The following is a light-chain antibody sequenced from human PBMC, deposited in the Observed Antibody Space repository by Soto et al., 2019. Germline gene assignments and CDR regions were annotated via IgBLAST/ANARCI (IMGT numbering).Light chain of an antibody. CDR2: RNN. Sequence: QSELTQPPSASGTPGQRVTISCSGSRSNIGTNYVYWYQHLPGTAPKLLIYRNNEWPSGVPERFSGAKSGTSASLAISGLRSEDEGDYYCAAWDDSLTGWVFGGGTKVTVL. J-gene: IGLJ3*02. V-gene: IGLV1-47*01. CDR1: RSNIGTNY. CDR3: AAWDDSLTGWV.